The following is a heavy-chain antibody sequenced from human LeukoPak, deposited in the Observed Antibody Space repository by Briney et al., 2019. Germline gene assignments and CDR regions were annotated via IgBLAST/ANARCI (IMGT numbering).Heavy chain of an antibody. CDR1: GGSFSGYS. V-gene: IGHV4-30-2*01. Sequence: PSETLSLTCAVYGGSFSGYSWSWIRQPPGKGLEWIGYIYHSGSTYYNPSLKSRVTISVDRSKNQFSLKLSSVTAADTAVYYCARGCGGDCYSFDYWGQGTLVTVSS. CDR3: ARGCGGDCYSFDY. J-gene: IGHJ4*02. D-gene: IGHD2-21*02. CDR2: IYHSGST.